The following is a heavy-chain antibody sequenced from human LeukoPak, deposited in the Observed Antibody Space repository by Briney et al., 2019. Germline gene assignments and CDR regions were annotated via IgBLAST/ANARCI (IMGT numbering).Heavy chain of an antibody. J-gene: IGHJ4*02. Sequence: GGSLRLSCAASGFTFNSYSMNWVRQAPGKGLEWVSYISSSSSTIYYADSVKGRFTISRDNAKNSLYLQMNSLRAEDTAVYYCARVARPPSSSWTYYFDYWGQGTLVTVSS. CDR1: GFTFNSYS. D-gene: IGHD6-13*01. CDR3: ARVARPPSSSWTYYFDY. V-gene: IGHV3-48*04. CDR2: ISSSSSTI.